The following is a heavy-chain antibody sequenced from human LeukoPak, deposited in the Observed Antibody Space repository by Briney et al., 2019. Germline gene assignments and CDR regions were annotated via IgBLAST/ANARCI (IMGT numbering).Heavy chain of an antibody. CDR1: GYTLTRLS. Sequence: ASVKVSCKVSGYTLTRLSMHWVRQAPGKGLEWMGGFDPEDGETIYAQKFQGRVTMTEDKSTDTVYMELSSLRSEDTAVYYCATDSSSGYYYYWGQGTLVTVSS. D-gene: IGHD3-22*01. CDR2: FDPEDGET. J-gene: IGHJ4*02. CDR3: ATDSSSGYYYY. V-gene: IGHV1-24*01.